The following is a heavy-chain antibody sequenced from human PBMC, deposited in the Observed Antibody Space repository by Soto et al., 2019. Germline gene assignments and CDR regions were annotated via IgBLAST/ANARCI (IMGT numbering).Heavy chain of an antibody. D-gene: IGHD3-3*01. Sequence: GASVKVSCKASGYTFTSYAMHWVRQAPGQRLEWMGWINAGNGNTKYSQKFQGRVTITRDTSASTAYMELSSLRSEDTAVYYCARAGGTIFGVAANWFDPWGQGTLVTVAS. V-gene: IGHV1-3*01. CDR2: INAGNGNT. CDR1: GYTFTSYA. CDR3: ARAGGTIFGVAANWFDP. J-gene: IGHJ5*02.